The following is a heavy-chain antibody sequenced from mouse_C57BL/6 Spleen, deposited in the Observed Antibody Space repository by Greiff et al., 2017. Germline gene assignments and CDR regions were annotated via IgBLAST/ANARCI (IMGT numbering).Heavy chain of an antibody. CDR1: GYTFTSYW. J-gene: IGHJ3*01. D-gene: IGHD1-1*01. CDR3: AGGPYYYGSSYGGFAY. CDR2: INPSNGGT. Sequence: QVQLQQPGTELVKPGASVKLSCKASGYTFTSYWMHWVKQRPGQGLEWIGNINPSNGGTNYNEKFKSKATLTVDKSSSTAYMQLSSLTSEDSAVYYWAGGPYYYGSSYGGFAYWGQGTLVTVSA. V-gene: IGHV1-53*01.